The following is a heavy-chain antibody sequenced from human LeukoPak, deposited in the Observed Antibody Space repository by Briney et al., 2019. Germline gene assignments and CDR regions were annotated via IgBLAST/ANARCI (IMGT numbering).Heavy chain of an antibody. CDR2: LIPIFGTS. Sequence: XXPGQGLXXXGGLIPIFGTSNYAQKFQGRVTITADESTSTAYMELSSLRSEDTAVYYCAKRDYYDSSGYGYWGQGTLVTVSS. V-gene: IGHV1-69*01. J-gene: IGHJ4*02. D-gene: IGHD3-22*01. CDR3: AKRDYYDSSGYGY.